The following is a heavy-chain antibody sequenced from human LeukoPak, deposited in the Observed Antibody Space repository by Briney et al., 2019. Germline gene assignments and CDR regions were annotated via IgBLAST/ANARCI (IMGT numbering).Heavy chain of an antibody. CDR2: ISADNGNT. CDR1: GYTFTSHG. Sequence: ASVKVSCKASGYTFTSHGISWVRQAPGQGLEWMGWISADNGNTNDAQKFQGRVTVTTDTSTSTAYMELRSLRSDDTAVYYCARGGRLGKTYGMDAWGQGTTVTVSS. CDR3: ARGGRLGKTYGMDA. D-gene: IGHD7-27*01. J-gene: IGHJ6*02. V-gene: IGHV1-18*01.